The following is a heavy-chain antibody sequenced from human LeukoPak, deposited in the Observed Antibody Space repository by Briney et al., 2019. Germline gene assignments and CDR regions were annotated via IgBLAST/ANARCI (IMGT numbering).Heavy chain of an antibody. J-gene: IGHJ4*02. CDR1: GDSISNYY. D-gene: IGHD3-3*01. CDR3: ARGGSRPSYYDLWSGMDY. CDR2: IYYSGST. Sequence: SETLSLTCTVSGDSISNYYWTWIRQPPGKGLEWIGNIYYSGSTNYNPSLKSRVTMSVDTSKNQFSLRLTSVTAADTAVYYCARGGSRPSYYDLWSGMDYWGQGTLVTVSS. V-gene: IGHV4-59*01.